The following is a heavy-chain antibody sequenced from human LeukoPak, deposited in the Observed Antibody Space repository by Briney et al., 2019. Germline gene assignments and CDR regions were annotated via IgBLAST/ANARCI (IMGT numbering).Heavy chain of an antibody. Sequence: PGGSLRLSCAASGFSFSTYWMTWVRQAPGKGLEWVANIKEDGSEKHYVDSVKGRFTISRDNAKNSLYLQMNSLRVEDTAVYYCAREYSSSRGDAFDIWGQGTMVTVSS. D-gene: IGHD6-6*01. J-gene: IGHJ3*02. V-gene: IGHV3-7*01. CDR3: AREYSSSRGDAFDI. CDR2: IKEDGSEK. CDR1: GFSFSTYW.